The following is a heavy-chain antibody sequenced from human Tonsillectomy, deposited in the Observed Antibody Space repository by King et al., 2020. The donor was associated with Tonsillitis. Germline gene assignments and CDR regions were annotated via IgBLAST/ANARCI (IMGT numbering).Heavy chain of an antibody. V-gene: IGHV5-51*01. J-gene: IGHJ5*02. CDR1: GYSFDNYL. CDR2: VHPGGSDI. CDR3: ARRTGTTNWFDP. D-gene: IGHD1-7*01. Sequence: VQLVESGAEVKKPGDSLKISCKTSGYSFDNYLVVWVRQMPGKGLEWMGSVHPGGSDIRYSPSFRGQVTISVDRSTTTAYLQWTSLKKSDTAMYYCARRTGTTNWFDPWGQGTLVTVSS.